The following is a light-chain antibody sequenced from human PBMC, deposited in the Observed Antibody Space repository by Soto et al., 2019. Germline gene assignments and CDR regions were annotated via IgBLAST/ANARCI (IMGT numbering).Light chain of an antibody. Sequence: EIVLTQSPGTLSLSPGERATLSCRASESVSSVYLAWYQHKHGQAPRLLIFGASSRATAIPDRFSGSGSGTDFTLTISRLEPEDFAVYYCQHYGGSFTFGQGTRLEIK. V-gene: IGKV3-20*01. J-gene: IGKJ5*01. CDR3: QHYGGSFT. CDR1: ESVSSVY. CDR2: GAS.